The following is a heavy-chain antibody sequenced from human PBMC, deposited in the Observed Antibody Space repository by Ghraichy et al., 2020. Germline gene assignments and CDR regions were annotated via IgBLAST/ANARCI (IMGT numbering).Heavy chain of an antibody. Sequence: SETLSLTCAVYGGSFSGYYWSWIRQPPGKGLEWIGEINHSGSTNYNPSLKSRVTISVDTSKNQFSLKLSSVTAADTAVYYCASQVSPLYYYGMAVWGQGTTVTVYS. J-gene: IGHJ6*02. CDR2: INHSGST. CDR3: ASQVSPLYYYGMAV. D-gene: IGHD3-16*02. V-gene: IGHV4-34*01. CDR1: GGSFSGYY.